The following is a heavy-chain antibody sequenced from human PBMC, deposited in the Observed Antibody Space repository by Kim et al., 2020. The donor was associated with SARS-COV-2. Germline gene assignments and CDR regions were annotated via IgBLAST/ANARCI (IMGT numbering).Heavy chain of an antibody. CDR1: GFTFSSYS. D-gene: IGHD3-10*01. J-gene: IGHJ4*02. Sequence: GGSLRLSCAASGFTFSSYSMNWARQAPGKGLEWVSSISSSSSYIYYADSVKGRFTISRDNAKNSLYLQMNSLRAEDTAVYYCARDFGVMGREVTWGGPDYWGQGTVVTVSS. CDR2: ISSSSSYI. CDR3: ARDFGVMGREVTWGGPDY. V-gene: IGHV3-21*01.